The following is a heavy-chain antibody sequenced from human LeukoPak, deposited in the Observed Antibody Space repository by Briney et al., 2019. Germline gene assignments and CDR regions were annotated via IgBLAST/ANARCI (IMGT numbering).Heavy chain of an antibody. Sequence: PGGSLRLSCAASGFTFSSYEMNWVRQPPGRGLQWVSGISGSGDSTYYADSVKGRFTISRDNSKNMLYLEMNSLRAEDTAEYYCARDRYGDYSFDYWGQGILVTVSS. CDR2: ISGSGDST. CDR3: ARDRYGDYSFDY. V-gene: IGHV3-23*01. CDR1: GFTFSSYE. D-gene: IGHD4-17*01. J-gene: IGHJ4*02.